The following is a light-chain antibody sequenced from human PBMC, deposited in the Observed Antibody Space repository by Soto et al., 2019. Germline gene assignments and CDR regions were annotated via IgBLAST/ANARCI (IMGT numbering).Light chain of an antibody. J-gene: IGKJ2*01. V-gene: IGKV3-15*01. CDR1: QSVSSN. CDR3: QQYNNWPPNT. Sequence: EIVMTQSPATLSVSPGERATLSCRASQSVSSNLAWYQQKPGQAPRLLIYGASTRATGIPARFSGSGSGTEFTLTISCLQSADFAVYYCQQYNNWPPNTFGQGTKLEIK. CDR2: GAS.